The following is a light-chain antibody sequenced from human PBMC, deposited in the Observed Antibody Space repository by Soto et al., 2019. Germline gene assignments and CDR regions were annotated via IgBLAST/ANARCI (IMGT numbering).Light chain of an antibody. Sequence: DIQMTQSPSTLSASVGDRVTITCRASQSISSWLAWYQQKPGKAPKLLIYKASSLEGGVPSRFSGSGSGTDFTLTISNLQPDDFATYYCQQYHSYSLTFGGGTKVDIK. J-gene: IGKJ4*01. CDR3: QQYHSYSLT. CDR1: QSISSW. V-gene: IGKV1-5*03. CDR2: KAS.